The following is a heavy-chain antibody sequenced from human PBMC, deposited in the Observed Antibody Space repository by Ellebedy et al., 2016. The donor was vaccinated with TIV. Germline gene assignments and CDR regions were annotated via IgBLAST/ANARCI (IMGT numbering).Heavy chain of an antibody. D-gene: IGHD5-18*01. CDR1: GFTFDDYT. CDR3: AKGVSGGLAMGGIDY. V-gene: IGHV3-43*01. J-gene: IGHJ4*02. Sequence: GESLKISXAASGFTFDDYTMHWVRQAPGKGLEWVSLISWDGGSTYYADSVKGRFTISRDNAKNSLYLQMNSLRAEDTALYYCAKGVSGGLAMGGIDYWGQGTLVTVSS. CDR2: ISWDGGST.